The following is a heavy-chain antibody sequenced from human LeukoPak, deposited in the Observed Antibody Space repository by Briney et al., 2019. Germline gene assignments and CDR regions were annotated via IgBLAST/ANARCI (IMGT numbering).Heavy chain of an antibody. CDR2: VKTDGSEK. CDR3: ARDYTGYFP. Sequence: GGSLRLSCEASGFTFSSYWMSWVRQAPGKGLEWVANVKTDGSEKYYVDSVKGRFTISRDNAKNSLYLQMNSLRAEDTAVYYCARDYTGYFPWGQGTLVIVSS. J-gene: IGHJ5*02. CDR1: GFTFSSYW. V-gene: IGHV3-7*03. D-gene: IGHD3-9*01.